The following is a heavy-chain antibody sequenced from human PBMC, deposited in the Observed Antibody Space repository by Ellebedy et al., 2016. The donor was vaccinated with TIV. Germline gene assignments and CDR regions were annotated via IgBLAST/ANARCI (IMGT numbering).Heavy chain of an antibody. CDR3: ARAFEYSSGWYYFDY. D-gene: IGHD6-19*01. CDR1: GDSVSTNSAA. Sequence: SQTLSLTCAISGDSVSTNSAAWNWIRQSPSRGLEWLGRTYYKSKWYNDYAVSVKSRITISPDTSKNQLSLHLNSVIPEDTAVYYCARAFEYSSGWYYFDYWGQGTLVTVSS. V-gene: IGHV6-1*01. CDR2: TYYKSKWYN. J-gene: IGHJ4*02.